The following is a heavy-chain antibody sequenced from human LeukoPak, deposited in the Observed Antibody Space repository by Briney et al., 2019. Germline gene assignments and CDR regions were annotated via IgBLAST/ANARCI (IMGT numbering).Heavy chain of an antibody. J-gene: IGHJ6*03. D-gene: IGHD1-7*01. CDR3: ARKGNYRPYYYYYYMDV. CDR1: GGSFSGYY. CDR2: INHSGST. V-gene: IGHV4-34*01. Sequence: PSETLSLTCAVYGGSFSGYYWSWIRQPPGKGLEWIGEINHSGSTNYNPSLKSRVTISVDTSKNQFSLKLSSVTAADTAVYYCARKGNYRPYYYYYYMDVWGKGTTVTVSS.